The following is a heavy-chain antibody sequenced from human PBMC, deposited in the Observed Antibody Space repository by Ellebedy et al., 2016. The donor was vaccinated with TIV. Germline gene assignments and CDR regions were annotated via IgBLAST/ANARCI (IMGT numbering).Heavy chain of an antibody. CDR2: ISAYNGNT. V-gene: IGHV1-18*01. Sequence: ASVKVSCXASGYTFTSYGISWVRQAPGQGLEWMGWISAYNGNTNYAQKLQGRVTMTTDTSTSTAYMELRSLRSDDTAVYYCARALGGITMINRMDVWGQGTTVTVSS. CDR1: GYTFTSYG. CDR3: ARALGGITMINRMDV. D-gene: IGHD3-22*01. J-gene: IGHJ6*02.